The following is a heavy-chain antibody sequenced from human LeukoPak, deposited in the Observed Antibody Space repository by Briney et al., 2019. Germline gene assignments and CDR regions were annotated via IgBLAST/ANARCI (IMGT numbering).Heavy chain of an antibody. V-gene: IGHV1-18*01. CDR1: GYTFTSYG. CDR3: ARVREIVGATNWFDP. J-gene: IGHJ5*02. CDR2: ISAYNGNT. Sequence: ASVKVSFKASGYTFTSYGISWVRQAPGQGLEWMGWISAYNGNTNYAQKLQGRVTMTTDTSTSTAYMELRSLRSDDTAVYYCARVREIVGATNWFDPWGQGTLVTVSS. D-gene: IGHD1-26*01.